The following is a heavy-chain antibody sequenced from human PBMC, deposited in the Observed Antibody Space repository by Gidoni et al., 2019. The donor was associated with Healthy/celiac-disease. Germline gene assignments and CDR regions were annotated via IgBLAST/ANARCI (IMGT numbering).Heavy chain of an antibody. CDR1: GGSFSGYY. Sequence: QVQLQQWGAGLWKPSETLSLTCAVYGGSFSGYYWSWIRQPPGKGLEWIGEINHSGSTNYNPSLTSRVTISVDTSKNQFSLKLSSVTAADTAVYYCARARSPYYYDSSGRYFDYWGQGTLVTVSS. CDR2: INHSGST. CDR3: ARARSPYYYDSSGRYFDY. V-gene: IGHV4-34*01. J-gene: IGHJ4*02. D-gene: IGHD3-22*01.